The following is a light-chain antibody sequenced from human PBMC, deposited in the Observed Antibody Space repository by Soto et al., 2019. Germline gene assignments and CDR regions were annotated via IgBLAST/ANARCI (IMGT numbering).Light chain of an antibody. CDR1: RDDIGAYDY. V-gene: IGLV2-14*01. CDR2: EVT. CDR3: NSYTNSSAVV. J-gene: IGLJ2*01. Sequence: QSVLTQPASVSGSPGQSITISCAGTRDDIGAYDYVSWYQQHSGNAPKLLVYEVTNRPSGVSDRFSGSKSGNTASLTISGLQAEDEADYYCNSYTNSSAVVFGGGTKVTVL.